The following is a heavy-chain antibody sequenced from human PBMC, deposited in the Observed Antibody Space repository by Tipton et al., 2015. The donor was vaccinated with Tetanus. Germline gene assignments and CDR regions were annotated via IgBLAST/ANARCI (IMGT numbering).Heavy chain of an antibody. Sequence: TLSLTCAVSGGSISSGNWWSWVRQSPGKGLEWIGEIHQSGSASYNPPLKSRVSMSVDKSKDQFSLQLNSVTAADTAIYYCARGPKHWLTAGQVYWGQGTLVTVSS. V-gene: IGHV4-4*02. J-gene: IGHJ4*02. CDR2: IHQSGSA. CDR1: GGSISSGNW. D-gene: IGHD6-19*01. CDR3: ARGPKHWLTAGQVY.